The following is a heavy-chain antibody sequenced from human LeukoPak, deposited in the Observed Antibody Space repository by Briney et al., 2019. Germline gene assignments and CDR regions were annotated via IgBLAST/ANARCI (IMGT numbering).Heavy chain of an antibody. CDR1: GGSISDYY. CDR3: ARAATVTTYHFFDY. CDR2: INHSGST. Sequence: SETLSLTCAVYGGSISDYYWTWIRQPPGKGLEWIGEINHSGSTNYNPSLKSRVTISVDTSKKQFSLKLTSVTAADTAVYYCARAATVTTYHFFDYWGQGTLVTVSS. D-gene: IGHD4-17*01. J-gene: IGHJ4*02. V-gene: IGHV4-34*01.